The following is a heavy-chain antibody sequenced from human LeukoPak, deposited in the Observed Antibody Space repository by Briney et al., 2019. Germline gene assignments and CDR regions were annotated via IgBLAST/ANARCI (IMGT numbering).Heavy chain of an antibody. CDR2: MNPNSGNT. D-gene: IGHD6-19*01. CDR1: GYTFTSYD. Sequence: APVKVSCKASGYTFTSYDINWVRQATGQGLEWMGWMNPNSGNTGYARKFQGRVTITRNTSISTAYMELSSLRSEDTAVYYCARGEGQWLVLDYWGQGTLVTVSS. V-gene: IGHV1-8*03. CDR3: ARGEGQWLVLDY. J-gene: IGHJ4*02.